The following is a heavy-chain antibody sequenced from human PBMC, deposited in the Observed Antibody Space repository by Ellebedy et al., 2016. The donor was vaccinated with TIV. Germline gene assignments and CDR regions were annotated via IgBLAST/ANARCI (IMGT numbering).Heavy chain of an antibody. CDR3: ALEMEKNDAFDI. D-gene: IGHD5-24*01. Sequence: AASVTVSCKASGGTFSSYAISWVRQAPGQGLEWMGRIIPILGIANYAQKFQGRVTITADKSTSTAYMELSSLRSEDTAVYYCALEMEKNDAFDIWGQGTMVTVSS. CDR2: IIPILGIA. CDR1: GGTFSSYA. J-gene: IGHJ3*02. V-gene: IGHV1-69*04.